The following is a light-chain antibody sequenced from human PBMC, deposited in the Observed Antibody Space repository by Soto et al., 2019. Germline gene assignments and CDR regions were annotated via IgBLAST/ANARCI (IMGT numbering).Light chain of an antibody. Sequence: EIVLAQSRATLSLCPGERATRSCMASQSVSSYLAWYQQKPGQAPRLLIYDASNRATGIPARFSGSGSGTDFTLTISSLEPEDFAVYYCQQRSNWWTFGQGTKVDNK. CDR1: QSVSSY. J-gene: IGKJ1*01. V-gene: IGKV3-11*01. CDR3: QQRSNWWT. CDR2: DAS.